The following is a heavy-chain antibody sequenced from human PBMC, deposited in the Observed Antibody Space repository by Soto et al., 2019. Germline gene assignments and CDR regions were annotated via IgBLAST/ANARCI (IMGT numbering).Heavy chain of an antibody. CDR2: IYWDDDK. V-gene: IGHV2-5*02. D-gene: IGHD2-15*01. CDR3: AHRRGGYCSGGSCYGGDYFDY. J-gene: IGHJ4*02. CDR1: GFSLSTSGVG. Sequence: QITLKESGPTLVKPTQTLTLTCTFSGFSLSTSGVGVGWIRQPPGKALEWLALIYWDDDKRYSPSLKSRLTITKDTSKNQVVLTMTNMDPVDTATYYCAHRRGGYCSGGSCYGGDYFDYWGQGTLVTVSS.